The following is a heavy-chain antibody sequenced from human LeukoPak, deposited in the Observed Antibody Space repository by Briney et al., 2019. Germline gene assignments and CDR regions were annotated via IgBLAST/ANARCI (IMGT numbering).Heavy chain of an antibody. CDR3: ARGHYYDSSGYYLPFEY. V-gene: IGHV4-34*01. J-gene: IGHJ4*02. D-gene: IGHD3-22*01. CDR2: INHGGST. CDR1: GGSFSGDF. Sequence: SETLSLTCAVYGGSFSGDFWSWIRQSPGKGLEWIGEINHGGSTTYNPSLQSRVTMSVDTSTNQISLKMTSVTAADTAVYYCARGHYYDSSGYYLPFEYWGQGTLVTVSS.